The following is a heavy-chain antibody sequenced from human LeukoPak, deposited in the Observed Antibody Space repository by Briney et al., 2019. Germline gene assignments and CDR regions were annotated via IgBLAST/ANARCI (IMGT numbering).Heavy chain of an antibody. Sequence: PGGSLRLSCAASGFTFSSYWMHWVRQAPGKGLVWVSRINSDGSSTSYADSVKGRFTISRDNAKTSLYFQMNSLRADDTAVYYCARYYGGNSACDYWGQGTLVTVSS. D-gene: IGHD4-23*01. J-gene: IGHJ4*02. CDR3: ARYYGGNSACDY. CDR2: INSDGSST. CDR1: GFTFSSYW. V-gene: IGHV3-74*01.